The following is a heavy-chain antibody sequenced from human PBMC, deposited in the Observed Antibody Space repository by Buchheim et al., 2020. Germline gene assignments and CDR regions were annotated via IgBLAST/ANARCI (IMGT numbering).Heavy chain of an antibody. CDR2: IYYSGST. D-gene: IGHD2-15*01. J-gene: IGHJ4*02. Sequence: QVQLQESGPGLVKPSQPLSLTCTVSGGSISSGGYYWSWIRQHPGKGLEWIGYIYYSGSTYYNPSLKSRVTISVDTSKNQFSLKLSSVTAADTGVYYCARETRGYCSGGSCYSLFDYWGQGTL. CDR1: GGSISSGGYY. CDR3: ARETRGYCSGGSCYSLFDY. V-gene: IGHV4-31*03.